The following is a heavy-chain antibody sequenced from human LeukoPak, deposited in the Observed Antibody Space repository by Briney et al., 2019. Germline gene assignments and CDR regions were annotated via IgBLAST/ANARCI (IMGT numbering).Heavy chain of an antibody. CDR3: ARPRRNGAFYYYMDV. CDR1: GGTFISYA. J-gene: IGHJ6*03. D-gene: IGHD1-14*01. Sequence: SVKVSCKASGGTFISYAISWVRQAPGQGLEWMGGIIPIFGTANYAQKFQGRVTITADESTSTAYMELSSLRSEDTAVYYCARPRRNGAFYYYMDVWGKGTTVTISS. V-gene: IGHV1-69*13. CDR2: IIPIFGTA.